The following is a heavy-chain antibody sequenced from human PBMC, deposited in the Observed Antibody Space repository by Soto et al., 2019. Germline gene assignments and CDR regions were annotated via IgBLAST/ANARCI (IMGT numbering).Heavy chain of an antibody. CDR2: IYYSGST. CDR1: GDSIIKDY. D-gene: IGHD5-12*01. Sequence: SETLSLTCTVSGDSIIKDYCSWIRQSPGKGLEWIGYIYYSGSTNYNPSLKSRVTISIDKSKNQFSLKLTSVTAADTAVYYCAKANSGYGSFDYWGQGMLVTVSS. V-gene: IGHV4-59*01. J-gene: IGHJ4*02. CDR3: AKANSGYGSFDY.